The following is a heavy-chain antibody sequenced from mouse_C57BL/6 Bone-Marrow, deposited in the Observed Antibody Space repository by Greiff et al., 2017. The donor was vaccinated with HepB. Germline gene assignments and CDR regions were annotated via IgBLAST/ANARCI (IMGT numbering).Heavy chain of an antibody. Sequence: QVQLKQSGAELARPGASVKLSCKASGYTFTSYGISWVKQRTGQGLEWIGEIYPRSGNTYYNEKFKGKATLTADKSSSTAYMELRSLTSDDSAVYFCARRRVLRLQALFAYRGQGTLVTVSA. D-gene: IGHD1-2*01. CDR1: GYTFTSYG. J-gene: IGHJ3*01. CDR2: IYPRSGNT. V-gene: IGHV1-81*01. CDR3: ARRRVLRLQALFAY.